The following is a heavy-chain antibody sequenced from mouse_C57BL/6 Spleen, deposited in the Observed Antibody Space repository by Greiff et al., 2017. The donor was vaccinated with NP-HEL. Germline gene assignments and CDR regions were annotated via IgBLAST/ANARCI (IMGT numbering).Heavy chain of an antibody. V-gene: IGHV1-55*01. CDR3: ARHYYGSSQAWFAY. J-gene: IGHJ3*01. CDR2: IYPGSGST. CDR1: GYTFTSYW. Sequence: QVQLKQPGAELVKPGASVKMSCKASGYTFTSYWITWVKQRPGQGLEWIGDIYPGSGSTTYNEKFKSKATLTVDTSSSTAYMQLSSLTSEDSAVYYWARHYYGSSQAWFAYWGQGTLVTVSA. D-gene: IGHD1-1*01.